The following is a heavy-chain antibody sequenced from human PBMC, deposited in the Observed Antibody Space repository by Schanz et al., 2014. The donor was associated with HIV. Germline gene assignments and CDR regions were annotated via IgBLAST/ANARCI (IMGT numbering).Heavy chain of an antibody. D-gene: IGHD6-6*01. CDR1: GFTFNNYA. Sequence: EVQLLEFGGGSVRPGESLRLSCLASGFTFNNYAMSWVRQAPGKGLEWVAVINSGGGTSYADSVKGRFTVSRDNSKNTVHLHMNRLRAEDTALYYCATTLYPYTSSSDYYYGMDVWGQGTTVTVSS. CDR3: ATTLYPYTSSSDYYYGMDV. CDR2: INSGGGT. V-gene: IGHV3-66*01. J-gene: IGHJ6*02.